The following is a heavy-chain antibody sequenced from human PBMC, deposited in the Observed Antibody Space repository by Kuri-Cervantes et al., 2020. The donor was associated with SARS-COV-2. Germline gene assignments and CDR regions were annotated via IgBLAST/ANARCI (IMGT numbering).Heavy chain of an antibody. CDR3: AHRDGGFWGGSPIN. V-gene: IGHV2-70*12. D-gene: IGHD3-3*01. Sequence: SGPTLVKPTQTLTLTCTFSGFSLNTSGMCVSWIRQPPGKALEWLARIDWDDDKYYNTFLQTRLSIAKDTSKNQVVLTMTNMDPVDTATYYCAHRDGGFWGGSPINWGQGTLVTVSS. CDR1: GFSLNTSGMC. J-gene: IGHJ4*02. CDR2: IDWDDDK.